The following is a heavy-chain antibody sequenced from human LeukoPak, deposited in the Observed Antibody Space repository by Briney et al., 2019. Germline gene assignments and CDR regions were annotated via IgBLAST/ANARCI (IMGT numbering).Heavy chain of an antibody. CDR3: AKKRLAGTGGSAMDV. V-gene: IGHV3-23*01. J-gene: IGHJ6*03. CDR1: GFTFSSYA. D-gene: IGHD1-1*01. Sequence: GMSLRLSCAASGFTFSSYAMNWVRQAPGKGLEWVAIVSGGSYRIDYANSVKGWFTISRDNSKNTVYLQMNSLRGEDTALYYCAKKRLAGTGGSAMDVWGKGTTVTVSS. CDR2: VSGGSYRI.